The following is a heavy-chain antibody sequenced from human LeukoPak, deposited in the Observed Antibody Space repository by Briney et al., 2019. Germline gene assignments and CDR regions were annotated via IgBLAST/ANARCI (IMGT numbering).Heavy chain of an antibody. CDR3: AKETPAYYDSSGFDY. Sequence: PGGSLRLSCAASGFTFSSYAISWVRQAPGKGLEWVSAISGSGGRTYYADSVKGRFTISRDNSKNTLYLQMNSLRAEDTAVYYCAKETPAYYDSSGFDYWGQGTLVTVSS. D-gene: IGHD3-22*01. J-gene: IGHJ4*02. CDR2: ISGSGGRT. CDR1: GFTFSSYA. V-gene: IGHV3-23*01.